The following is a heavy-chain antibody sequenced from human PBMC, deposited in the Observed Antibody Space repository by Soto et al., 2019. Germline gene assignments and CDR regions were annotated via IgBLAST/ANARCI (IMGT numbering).Heavy chain of an antibody. Sequence: ASVKVSCKASGYTFTSYAMHWVRQAPGQRLEWMGWINAGNGNTKYSQKFQGRVTITRDTSASTAYMELNSLSADDSAVYYCARRALSGDADCWGQGTRVTVSS. CDR1: GYTFTSYA. CDR2: INAGNGNT. CDR3: ARRALSGDADC. J-gene: IGHJ1*01. V-gene: IGHV1-3*01. D-gene: IGHD2-21*01.